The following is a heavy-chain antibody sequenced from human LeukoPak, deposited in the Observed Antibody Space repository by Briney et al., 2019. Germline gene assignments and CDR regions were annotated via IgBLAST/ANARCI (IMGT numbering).Heavy chain of an antibody. CDR1: GYTFTSYD. J-gene: IGHJ6*02. V-gene: IGHV1-8*01. CDR2: MNPNSGNT. D-gene: IGHD5-18*01. CDR3: ASGEDTAMGNYYYYGMDV. Sequence: ASVKVSCKASGYTFTSYDINWVRQATGQGLEWMGWMNPNSGNTGYAQKFQGRVTMTRNTSISTAYMELSSLRSEDTAVYYCASGEDTAMGNYYYYGMDVWGQGTTVTVSS.